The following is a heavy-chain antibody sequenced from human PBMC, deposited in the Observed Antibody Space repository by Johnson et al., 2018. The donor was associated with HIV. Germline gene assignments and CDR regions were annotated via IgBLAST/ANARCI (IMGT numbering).Heavy chain of an antibody. Sequence: VQLVESGGGLVKPGGSLRLSCAASGFTFSDYYMSWIRQAPGKGLEWVSGIYSGGSTDYADSVKGRFTISRDNSKTTLSLQMTSLRAEDTDVYYCARAPRGVIVAPSDAFDIWGQGTMVTVSS. J-gene: IGHJ3*02. CDR1: GFTFSDYY. CDR3: ARAPRGVIVAPSDAFDI. CDR2: IYSGGST. V-gene: IGHV3-66*01. D-gene: IGHD3-10*01.